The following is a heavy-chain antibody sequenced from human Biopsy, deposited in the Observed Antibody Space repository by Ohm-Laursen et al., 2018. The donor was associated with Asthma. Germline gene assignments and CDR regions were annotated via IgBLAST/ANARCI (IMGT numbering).Heavy chain of an antibody. CDR2: IYSGGTS. V-gene: IGHV3-53*01. D-gene: IGHD3-22*01. CDR3: ARGDSSNWSHYYFDY. Sequence: SLRLSCSASGFTVSRDHMFWVRQAPGKGLEWVSVIYSGGTSHTADSVRGRFTISRDFSKNTLYLQMHSLRAEDTAVYYCARGDSSNWSHYYFDYWGQGTLVTVSS. J-gene: IGHJ4*02. CDR1: GFTVSRDH.